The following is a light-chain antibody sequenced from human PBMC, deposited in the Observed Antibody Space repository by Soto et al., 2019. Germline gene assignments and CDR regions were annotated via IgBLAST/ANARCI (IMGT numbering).Light chain of an antibody. CDR2: GAS. Sequence: EIVLTQSPGTLSLSPGERATLSCRASQSVSSSYLAWYQQKPGQAPRLLIYGASSRPTGIPDRFSGSGSGTDVTLTISRLEPEDFAVYYCQQYGSSLFTFGPGTKVHIK. CDR1: QSVSSSY. J-gene: IGKJ3*01. V-gene: IGKV3-20*01. CDR3: QQYGSSLFT.